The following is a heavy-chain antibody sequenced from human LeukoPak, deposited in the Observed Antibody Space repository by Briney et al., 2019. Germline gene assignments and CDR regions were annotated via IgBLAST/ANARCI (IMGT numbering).Heavy chain of an antibody. CDR3: ARQLEAMDV. J-gene: IGHJ6*02. CDR1: GGSVKSTPSH. CDR2: IYYTGGP. Sequence: PSETLSLTCTVSGGSVKSTPSHWAWVRQPPGKGLEWIGSIYYTGGPLHNPSLESRVTMSIDPSTNQVSLKLSSVTAADTAVYYCARQLEAMDVWGQGTTVTVSS. V-gene: IGHV4-39*01. D-gene: IGHD3-3*02.